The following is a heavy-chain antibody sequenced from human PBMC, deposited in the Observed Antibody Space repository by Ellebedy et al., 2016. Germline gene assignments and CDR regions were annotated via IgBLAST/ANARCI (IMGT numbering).Heavy chain of an antibody. D-gene: IGHD3-22*01. CDR2: ISGSGGST. J-gene: IGHJ4*02. V-gene: IGHV3-23*01. CDR3: AKDDSSGYYEGY. Sequence: GGSLRLSCAASGFTFSSYAMSWVPQAPGKGLEWVSAISGSGGSTYYADSVKGRFTISRDNSKNTLYLQMNSLRAEDTAVYYCAKDDSSGYYEGYWGQGTLVTVSS. CDR1: GFTFSSYA.